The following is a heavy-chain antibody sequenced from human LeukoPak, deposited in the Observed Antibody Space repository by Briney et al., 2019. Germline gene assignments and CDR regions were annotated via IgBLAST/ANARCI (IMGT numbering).Heavy chain of an antibody. Sequence: GGSLRLSCTASGFTFSSYWMTWVRQAPGKGLEWVANINQDGSEKNYVDSVKGRFTISRDNAKNSLYLQMNSLRAEDTAVYYCAGEWWLRKWGQGTLVTVSS. CDR3: AGEWWLRK. J-gene: IGHJ4*02. CDR2: INQDGSEK. V-gene: IGHV3-7*03. D-gene: IGHD5-12*01. CDR1: GFTFSSYW.